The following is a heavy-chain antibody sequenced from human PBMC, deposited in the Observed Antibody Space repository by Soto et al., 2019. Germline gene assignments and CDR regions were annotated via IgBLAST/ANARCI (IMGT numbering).Heavy chain of an antibody. Sequence: QVQLVESGGGVVQPGRSLRLSCAASGFTFSSYGMHWVRQAPGKGLEWVAVIWYDGRNKYYADSVKGRFTISRDNSKNTLYLQMNSRRAEDTAVYYCGRDIAAAGTSYYYYGMDVWGQGTTVTVSS. CDR1: GFTFSSYG. J-gene: IGHJ6*02. CDR3: GRDIAAAGTSYYYYGMDV. D-gene: IGHD6-13*01. V-gene: IGHV3-33*01. CDR2: IWYDGRNK.